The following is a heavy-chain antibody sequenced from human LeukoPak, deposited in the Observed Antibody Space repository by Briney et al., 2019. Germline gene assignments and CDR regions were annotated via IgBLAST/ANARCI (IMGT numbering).Heavy chain of an antibody. J-gene: IGHJ6*02. V-gene: IGHV4-59*08. CDR1: GGSISSYY. CDR3: ARHTYYYDARSSYPYYYGMDV. CDR2: IYYSGST. Sequence: SETLSLTCTVSGGSISSYYWSWIRQPPGKGLEWIGYIYYSGSTNYNPSLKSRVTISVDTSKNQFSLRLSFVTAADTAVYYCARHTYYYDARSSYPYYYGMDVWGQGTTVTVSS. D-gene: IGHD3-10*01.